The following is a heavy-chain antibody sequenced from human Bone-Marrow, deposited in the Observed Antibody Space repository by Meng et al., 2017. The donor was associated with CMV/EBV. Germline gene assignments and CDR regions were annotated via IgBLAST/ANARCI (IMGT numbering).Heavy chain of an antibody. Sequence: GESLKISCVASGFTFSTYWMSWVRQAPGKGLEWVANIKQDGSEKYYLDSVKGRFTISRDNAKNSLYLQMNSLRAEDTAIYYCAREAYKYPYWGQGPLVTVSS. CDR3: AREAYKYPY. CDR2: IKQDGSEK. D-gene: IGHD1-14*01. V-gene: IGHV3-7*01. J-gene: IGHJ4*02. CDR1: GFTFSTYW.